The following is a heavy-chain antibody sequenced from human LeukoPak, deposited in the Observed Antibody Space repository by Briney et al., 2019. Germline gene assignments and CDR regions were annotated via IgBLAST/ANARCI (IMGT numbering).Heavy chain of an antibody. D-gene: IGHD2/OR15-2a*01. J-gene: IGHJ5*02. CDR1: GYTFTGYY. Sequence: ASVKVSCKASGYTFTGYYMHCVRQAPGQGLEWMGWINPNSGGTNYAQKFQGRVTMTRDTSISTAYMELSRLRSDDTSVYYCARGEYSASWFDPWGQATLVTVSS. CDR3: ARGEYSASWFDP. CDR2: INPNSGGT. V-gene: IGHV1-2*02.